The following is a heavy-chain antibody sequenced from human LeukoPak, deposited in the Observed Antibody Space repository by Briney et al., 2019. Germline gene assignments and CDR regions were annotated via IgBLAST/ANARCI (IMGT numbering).Heavy chain of an antibody. CDR3: ARDWTWNYDY. Sequence: GGSLRLSCAASGFTFSSYSMNWVRQAPGKGLEWVAIISSHGSNKYYADSVKGRFTISRDNSNNSLYLQMNSLRAEDTAVYYCARDWTWNYDYWGQGTLVTVSS. CDR2: ISSHGSNK. J-gene: IGHJ4*02. V-gene: IGHV3-30*03. CDR1: GFTFSSYS. D-gene: IGHD1-1*01.